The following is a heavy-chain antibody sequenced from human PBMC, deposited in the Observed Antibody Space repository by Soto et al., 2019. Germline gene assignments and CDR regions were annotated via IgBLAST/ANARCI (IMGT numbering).Heavy chain of an antibody. CDR3: ARGVYCSSTSCYWGMDV. Sequence: QVQLQQWGAGLLKPSETLSLTCAVYGGSLSGYYWSWIRQPPGKGLEWIGEINHSGSTNYNPSLKSRVTRSLDTSTNQCSLKLSSMTAADTAVYYCARGVYCSSTSCYWGMDVWGQGTTVTVSS. J-gene: IGHJ6*02. D-gene: IGHD2-2*01. V-gene: IGHV4-34*01. CDR1: GGSLSGYY. CDR2: INHSGST.